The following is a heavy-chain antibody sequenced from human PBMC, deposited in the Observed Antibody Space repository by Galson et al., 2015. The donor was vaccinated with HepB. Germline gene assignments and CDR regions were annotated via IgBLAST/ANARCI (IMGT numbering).Heavy chain of an antibody. D-gene: IGHD2-2*01. CDR3: ATDLFDIVEVPPSMRGRG. CDR2: FDPEDDET. Sequence: SVKVSCKVSGYTLTELSMHWVRQAPGKGLEWMGGFDPEDDETIYAQKFQGRVTMTEDTSTDTAYMELSSLRSEDTAVYYCATDLFDIVEVPPSMRGRGWGQGTLVTVSS. V-gene: IGHV1-24*01. J-gene: IGHJ4*02. CDR1: GYTLTELS.